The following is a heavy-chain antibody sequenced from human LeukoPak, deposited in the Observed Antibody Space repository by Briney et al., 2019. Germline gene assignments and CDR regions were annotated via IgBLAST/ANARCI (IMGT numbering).Heavy chain of an antibody. Sequence: SETLSLTCTVSGGSISSDYWSWIRQSAGRGLEWIGRISASGSTNYNPSLKSRVTMSIDTSKNQFSLKLTSVTAADTAVYYCGRNGFGDTIFGMDVWGQGTTVTVSS. CDR1: GGSISSDY. D-gene: IGHD2-21*02. CDR2: ISASGST. V-gene: IGHV4-4*07. J-gene: IGHJ6*02. CDR3: GRNGFGDTIFGMDV.